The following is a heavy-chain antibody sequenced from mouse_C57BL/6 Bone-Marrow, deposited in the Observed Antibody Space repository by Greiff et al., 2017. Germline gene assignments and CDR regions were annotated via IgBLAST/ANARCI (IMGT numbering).Heavy chain of an antibody. CDR2: ISSGSSTI. CDR1: GFTFSSFG. V-gene: IGHV5-17*02. Sequence: EVKLMESGGGLVQPGGSRKLSCAASGFTFSSFGMHWVRQAPEKGLEWVAYISSGSSTIYYADTVKGRFTISRDNTKNTLFLQMTSLRSEDTAMYYCARRDYYDGSLDYWGQGTTLTVSS. D-gene: IGHD1-1*01. J-gene: IGHJ2*01. CDR3: ARRDYYDGSLDY.